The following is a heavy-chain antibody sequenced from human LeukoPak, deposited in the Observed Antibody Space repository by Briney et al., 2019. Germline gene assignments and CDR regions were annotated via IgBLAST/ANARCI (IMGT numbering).Heavy chain of an antibody. D-gene: IGHD2-15*01. J-gene: IGHJ6*02. Sequence: SVKVSCKASGGTFSSYAISWVRQAPGQGLEWMGRIIPIFGIANYAQKFQGRVTITADKSTSTAYMELSSLRSEDTAVYYCARLKGYCSGGSCYSRYYYYYGMDVWGQGTTVTVSS. CDR2: IIPIFGIA. V-gene: IGHV1-69*04. CDR1: GGTFSSYA. CDR3: ARLKGYCSGGSCYSRYYYYYGMDV.